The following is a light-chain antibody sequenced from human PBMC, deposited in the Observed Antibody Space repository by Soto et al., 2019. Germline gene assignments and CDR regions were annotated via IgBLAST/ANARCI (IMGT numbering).Light chain of an antibody. V-gene: IGKV3-20*01. CDR1: QSVSSSY. J-gene: IGKJ2*01. CDR3: QQYGSSPYT. Sequence: EMVLTQSPGTLSLSPGERATLSCRASQSVSSSYLAWYQQKPGQAPRLLIYGASSRATGIPDRFSGSGSGTDFTITISRLEPEDFAVYYCQQYGSSPYTFGQGTKLDIK. CDR2: GAS.